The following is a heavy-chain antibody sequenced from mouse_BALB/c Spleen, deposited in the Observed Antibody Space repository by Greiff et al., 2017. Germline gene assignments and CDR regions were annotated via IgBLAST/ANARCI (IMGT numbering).Heavy chain of an antibody. V-gene: IGHV1-69*02. CDR2: IDPSDSYT. CDR1: GYTFTSYW. CDR3: ARLRAIHYYGYDAY. J-gene: IGHJ3*01. Sequence: QVQLKQPGAELVKPGASVKLSCKASGYTFTSYWMHWVKQRPGQGLEWIGEIDPSDSYTNYNQKFKGKATLTVDKSSSTAYMQLSSLTSEDSAVYYCARLRAIHYYGYDAYWGQGTLVTVSA. D-gene: IGHD1-2*01.